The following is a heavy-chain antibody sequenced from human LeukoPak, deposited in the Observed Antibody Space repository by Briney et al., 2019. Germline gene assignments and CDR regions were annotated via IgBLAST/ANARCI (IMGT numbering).Heavy chain of an antibody. Sequence: GGSPRLSCAASGFTFSSYAMSWVRQAPGKGLEWVSAISGSGGSTYYADSVKGRFTISRDNSKNTLYLQMNSLRAEDTAVYYCARMLRQWFGYYYYYYMDVWGKGTTVTVSS. CDR1: GFTFSSYA. CDR3: ARMLRQWFGYYYYYYMDV. V-gene: IGHV3-23*01. J-gene: IGHJ6*03. D-gene: IGHD3-10*01. CDR2: ISGSGGST.